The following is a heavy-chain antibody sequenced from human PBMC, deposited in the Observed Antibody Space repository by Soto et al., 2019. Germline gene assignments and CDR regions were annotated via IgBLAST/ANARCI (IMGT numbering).Heavy chain of an antibody. CDR2: IYHSGST. CDR3: ARCEPGGGIDY. D-gene: IGHD2-15*01. CDR1: GGSISSSNW. Sequence: QVQLXESGXGXVXXSGTLSLXXXVSGGSISSSNWXXWVRQPPGKGLEWIGEIYHSGSTNYNPSLKSRVTXXXXXXXXQFSLKLSSVTAADTAVYYCARCEPGGGIDYWGQGTLVTVSS. J-gene: IGHJ4*02. V-gene: IGHV4-4*02.